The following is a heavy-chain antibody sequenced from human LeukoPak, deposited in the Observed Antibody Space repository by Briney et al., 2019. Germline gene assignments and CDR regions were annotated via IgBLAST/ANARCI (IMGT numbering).Heavy chain of an antibody. V-gene: IGHV3-48*03. CDR3: ARVVVAGHGDYVDY. D-gene: IGHD4-17*01. CDR1: GFTFSSYA. CDR2: ISSSGSTI. J-gene: IGHJ4*02. Sequence: GGSLRLSCAASGFTFSSYAMNWVRQAPGKGLEWVSYISSSGSTIYYADSVKGRFTISRDNAKNSLYLQMNSLRAEDTAVFYCARVVVAGHGDYVDYWGQGTLVTVSS.